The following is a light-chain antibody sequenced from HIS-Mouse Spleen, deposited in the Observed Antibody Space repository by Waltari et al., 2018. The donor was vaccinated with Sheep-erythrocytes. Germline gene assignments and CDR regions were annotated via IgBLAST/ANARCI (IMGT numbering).Light chain of an antibody. V-gene: IGLV2-11*01. CDR2: DVS. CDR1: SSDVGGYNY. CDR3: CSYAGSYNHV. Sequence: QSALTQPRSVSGSPGQSVTISCTGTSSDVGGYNYVSWYPQHPGKAPQLLISDVSKPPSGVPDRFSGSKSGNTASLTISGLQAEDEADYYCCSYAGSYNHVFATGTKVTVL. J-gene: IGLJ1*01.